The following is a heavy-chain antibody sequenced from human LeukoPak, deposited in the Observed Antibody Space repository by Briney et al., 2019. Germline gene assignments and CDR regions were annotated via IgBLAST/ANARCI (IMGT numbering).Heavy chain of an antibody. CDR2: ISGDNGDT. CDR1: GYTFRTYG. Sequence: ASVKVSCKAYGYTFRTYGINWVRQAPGQGPEWMGWISGDNGDTKYAQKFQGRVTMTTDTSTNTAYMEVRSLKSDDTAVYYCARDFYYDSDGYYYYWGQGTLVTVSS. J-gene: IGHJ4*02. D-gene: IGHD3-22*01. V-gene: IGHV1-18*04. CDR3: ARDFYYDSDGYYYY.